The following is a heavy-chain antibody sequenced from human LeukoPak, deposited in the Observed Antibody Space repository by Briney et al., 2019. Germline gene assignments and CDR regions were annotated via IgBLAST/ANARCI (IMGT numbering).Heavy chain of an antibody. Sequence: GRSLRLSCAASGFTFSSYGMSWVRQAPGKGLEWVSAISGSGGSTYYADSVKGRFTISRDNSKNTLYLQMNSLRAEDTAVYYCAKDRKTTVTALDYWGQGALVTVSS. CDR2: ISGSGGST. V-gene: IGHV3-23*01. CDR3: AKDRKTTVTALDY. D-gene: IGHD4-11*01. J-gene: IGHJ4*02. CDR1: GFTFSSYG.